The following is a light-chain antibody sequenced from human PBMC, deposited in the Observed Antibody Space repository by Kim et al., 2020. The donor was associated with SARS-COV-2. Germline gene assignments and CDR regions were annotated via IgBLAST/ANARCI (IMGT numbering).Light chain of an antibody. V-gene: IGKV1D-8*02. CDR2: AAY. CDR1: QNIPRY. CDR3: QQYFDFPYT. J-gene: IGKJ2*01. Sequence: SASPGDKVTLTCRLTQNIPRYLAWFQQRPGKAPQLLIYAAYTLHTGAPSRFSGSGSGTDFTLTINPLQSEDSATYFCQQYFDFPYTFGQGTKLEI.